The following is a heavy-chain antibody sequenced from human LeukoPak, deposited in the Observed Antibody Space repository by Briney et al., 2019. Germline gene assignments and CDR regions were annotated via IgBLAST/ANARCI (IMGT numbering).Heavy chain of an antibody. V-gene: IGHV3-53*04. CDR2: IYSGGST. CDR3: ARITYYYDSSGYHDAFDI. D-gene: IGHD3-22*01. J-gene: IGHJ3*02. Sequence: GGSLRLSCAASGFTVSSNYMSWVRQAPGKGLEWVSVIYSGGSTYYADSVKGRFTISRHNSKNTLYLQMNSLRAEDTAVYYCARITYYYDSSGYHDAFDIWGQGTMVTVSS. CDR1: GFTVSSNY.